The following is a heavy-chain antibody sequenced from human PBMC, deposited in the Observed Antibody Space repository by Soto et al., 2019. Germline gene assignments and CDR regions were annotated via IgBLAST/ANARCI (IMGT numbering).Heavy chain of an antibody. CDR3: ARAGIYSYGPLGY. V-gene: IGHV4-39*07. D-gene: IGHD5-18*01. CDR2: IYQGGSP. Sequence: SETLSLTCTVSGGSISSSSYYWGWILQPPGKGLEWIGSIYQGGSPSYNPSLKSRVSISVDKSKNQFSLKLSSVTAADTAVYYCARAGIYSYGPLGYWGQGTLVTVSS. CDR1: GGSISSSSYY. J-gene: IGHJ4*02.